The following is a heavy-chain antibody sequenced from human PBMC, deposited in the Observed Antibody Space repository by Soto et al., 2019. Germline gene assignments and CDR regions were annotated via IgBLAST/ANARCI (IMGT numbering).Heavy chain of an antibody. V-gene: IGHV4-59*01. D-gene: IGHD1-26*01. J-gene: IGHJ5*02. CDR3: ARGPPSPRILGPSRGPYLDP. CDR2: MYYSGRT. Sequence: PSETLSLTCSVSGGSISPYYWLWIRQGPGRGLEWIAYMYYSGRTNFNPSLKSRVTMSIETSRNQISLKMQSVTAADTAVYYCARGPPSPRILGPSRGPYLDPWGQGSLVTVSS. CDR1: GGSISPYY.